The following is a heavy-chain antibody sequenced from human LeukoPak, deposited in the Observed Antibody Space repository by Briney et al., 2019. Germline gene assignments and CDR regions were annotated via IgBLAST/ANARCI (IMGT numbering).Heavy chain of an antibody. CDR2: IRSKAYGGTT. CDR1: GFTFGDYA. V-gene: IGHV3-49*03. D-gene: IGHD3-9*01. Sequence: GGSLRLSCTASGFTFGDYAMSWFRQAPGKGLEWVGFIRSKAYGGTTEYAASVKGRFTISRDDSKSIAYLQMNSLKTEDTAVYYCAKDIRAATGSLYYFDYWGQGTLFTVSS. J-gene: IGHJ4*02. CDR3: AKDIRAATGSLYYFDY.